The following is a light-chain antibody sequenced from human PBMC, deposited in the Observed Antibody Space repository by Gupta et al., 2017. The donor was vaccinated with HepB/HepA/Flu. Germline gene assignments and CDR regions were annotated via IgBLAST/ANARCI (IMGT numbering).Light chain of an antibody. CDR2: DVT. CDR3: CSYAGSHTFPYV. J-gene: IGLJ1*01. CDR1: SSDVGEYNY. Sequence: QSALTQPRPVSGSPGQSVTISCTGTSSDVGEYNYVSWYQQNPGKAPKLIIYDVTKRPSGVPDRFSGSKSGSTASLTISGLQAEDEADYYCCSYAGSHTFPYVFGTGTKVTVL. V-gene: IGLV2-11*02.